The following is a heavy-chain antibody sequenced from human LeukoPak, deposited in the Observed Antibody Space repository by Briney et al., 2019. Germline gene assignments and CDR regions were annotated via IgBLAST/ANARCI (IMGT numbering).Heavy chain of an antibody. D-gene: IGHD6-19*01. CDR3: AKVERGWNDY. J-gene: IGHJ4*02. CDR1: GFTFSNYA. V-gene: IGHV3-23*01. Sequence: GGSLRLSCAASGFTFSNYAMGWVRQAPGKGLEWVSTISGSGGSTYYADSVKGRFTISRDDSKNTLYLQMNSLRAEDTAVYYCAKVERGWNDYWGQGTLVTVSS. CDR2: ISGSGGST.